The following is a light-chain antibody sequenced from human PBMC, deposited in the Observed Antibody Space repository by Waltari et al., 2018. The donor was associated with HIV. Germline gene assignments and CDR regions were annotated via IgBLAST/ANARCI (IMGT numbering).Light chain of an antibody. CDR2: GD. J-gene: IGLJ1*01. CDR3: STWDYSLSAYV. CDR1: RNNIGSCA. V-gene: IGLV1-36*01. Sequence: SALTQDASVSVTVGQTVTLSCTETRNNIGSCAVDWYQQISHGTPKAVIFGDSAPSGIPDRFSGSKSGTTASLVISGLQPEDEADYYCSTWDYSLSAYVFGAGTKVTVL.